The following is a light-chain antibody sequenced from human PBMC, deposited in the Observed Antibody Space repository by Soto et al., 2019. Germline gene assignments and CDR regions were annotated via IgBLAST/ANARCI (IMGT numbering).Light chain of an antibody. Sequence: QSVLTQPPSGSGAPGQRVTISCTGSSSNIGAGYDVHWYQQRPGTAPKLLIFGNINRPSGVPDRFSGSKSGTSASLAITGLQAEDEGDYYCQSYDSTLSARYVFGTGIKLTVL. V-gene: IGLV1-40*01. J-gene: IGLJ1*01. CDR1: SSNIGAGYD. CDR3: QSYDSTLSARYV. CDR2: GNI.